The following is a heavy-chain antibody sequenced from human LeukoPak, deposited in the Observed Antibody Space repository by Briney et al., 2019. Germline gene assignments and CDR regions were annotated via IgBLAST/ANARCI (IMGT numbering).Heavy chain of an antibody. Sequence: PSETLSLTCTVSGGSISSYYWSWIRQPPGKGLEWIGYIYSSGSTNYNPSLKSRVTISVDTSKNQFSLKLSSVTAADTAVYYCARGSGSYYRPLNWFDPWGQGTLVTVSS. CDR1: GGSISSYY. CDR2: IYSSGST. CDR3: ARGSGSYYRPLNWFDP. J-gene: IGHJ5*02. V-gene: IGHV4-59*12. D-gene: IGHD1-26*01.